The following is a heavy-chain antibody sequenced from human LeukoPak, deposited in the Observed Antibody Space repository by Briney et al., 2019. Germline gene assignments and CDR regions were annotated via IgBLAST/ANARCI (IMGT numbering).Heavy chain of an antibody. J-gene: IGHJ5*02. Sequence: GGSLRLSCAASGFTFSSYWMSWVRQPPGKGLEWVANIKQDGSEKYYVDSVKGRFTISRDNAKNSLYLQMNSLRAEDTAVYYCARGKYDFWSGYSSWFDPWGQGTLVTVSS. CDR2: IKQDGSEK. D-gene: IGHD3-3*01. V-gene: IGHV3-7*01. CDR1: GFTFSSYW. CDR3: ARGKYDFWSGYSSWFDP.